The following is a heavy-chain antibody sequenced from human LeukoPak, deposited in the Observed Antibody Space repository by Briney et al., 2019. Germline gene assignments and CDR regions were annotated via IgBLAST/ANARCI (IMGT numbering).Heavy chain of an antibody. CDR3: ARDMRVVVDTFDY. D-gene: IGHD3-22*01. CDR2: IYSSGST. V-gene: IGHV4-4*07. Sequence: SETLSLTCTVSGGSISSYYLSWIRQPAGKGLEWIGRIYSSGSTNYNPSLRSRVTMSVDTSKTQFSLKLSSVTAADTAVYYCARDMRVVVDTFDYWGQGTLVTVSS. J-gene: IGHJ4*02. CDR1: GGSISSYY.